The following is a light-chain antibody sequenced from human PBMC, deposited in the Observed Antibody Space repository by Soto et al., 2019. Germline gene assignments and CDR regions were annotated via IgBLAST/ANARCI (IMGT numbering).Light chain of an antibody. J-gene: IGLJ1*01. CDR2: DVR. CDR3: TSYTSSSTLYV. Sequence: QSVVTQPAPVSGSPGKSDNLSCPGNNSYIGGYNYVSWYQQHPGKAPKLMIYDVRNRASGASNRFSGSKSGNTASLTISGLQAEDEADYYCTSYTSSSTLYVFGTGTKVTVL. CDR1: NSYIGGYNY. V-gene: IGLV2-14*01.